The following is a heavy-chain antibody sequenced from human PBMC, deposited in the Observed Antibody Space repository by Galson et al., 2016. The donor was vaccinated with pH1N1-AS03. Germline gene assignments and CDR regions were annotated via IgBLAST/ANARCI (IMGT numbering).Heavy chain of an antibody. CDR2: VKRKTDGGTT. CDR3: TTDSGRSSSIWFHP. CDR1: GFTFSNAW. V-gene: IGHV3-15*01. J-gene: IGHJ5*02. Sequence: SLRLSCAASGFTFSNAWMSWVRQAPGKGLEWVGRVKRKTDGGTTDYAAPVKGRFTISRDDSKDTVYLQMDSLKTEDTAVYYCTTDSGRSSSIWFHPAGQGTLVTVSS. D-gene: IGHD6-6*01.